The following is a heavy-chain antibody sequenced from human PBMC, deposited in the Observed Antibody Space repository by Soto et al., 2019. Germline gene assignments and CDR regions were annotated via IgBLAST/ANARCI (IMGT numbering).Heavy chain of an antibody. J-gene: IGHJ4*02. D-gene: IGHD3-10*01. V-gene: IGHV3-23*01. Sequence: GGSLRLSCAASGFTFSSYPMSWVRQAPGKGLEWVSAITGPGGNTYYADSLKGRFTISRDNSKNTLYLQMNTLRAEDTAVYYCAKGRSGSESYYAHHQSGGKGTLVTVSS. CDR2: ITGPGGNT. CDR1: GFTFSSYP. CDR3: AKGRSGSESYYAHHQS.